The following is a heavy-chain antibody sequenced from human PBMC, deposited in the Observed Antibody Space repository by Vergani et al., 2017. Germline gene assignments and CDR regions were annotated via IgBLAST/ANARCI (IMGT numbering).Heavy chain of an antibody. CDR3: ARALYYDILTGYYGDYYYMDV. Sequence: EVQLVESGGGLIQPGGSLRLSCAASGFTVSSNYMSWVRQAPGKGLEWVSVIYSGGSTYYADSVQGRFTISRDNSKNTLYLQMNSLRAEDTAVYYCARALYYDILTGYYGDYYYMDVWGKGTTVTVSS. J-gene: IGHJ6*03. CDR2: IYSGGST. D-gene: IGHD3-9*01. CDR1: GFTVSSNY. V-gene: IGHV3-53*01.